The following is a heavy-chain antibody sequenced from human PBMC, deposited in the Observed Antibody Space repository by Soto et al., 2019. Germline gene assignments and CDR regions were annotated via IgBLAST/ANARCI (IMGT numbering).Heavy chain of an antibody. CDR1: GYTFTNYA. Sequence: QVQLVQSGVEVKKPGASVKVSCKASGYTFTNYAISWVRQAPGRGLEWMGWVNTYKGNPNYAQIFTGRVTMPRDTSTGTAYMELRSLKSDDSAIYYCARDSQYSTDWQRFDSWGQGTLVTVSS. CDR3: ARDSQYSTDWQRFDS. CDR2: VNTYKGNP. D-gene: IGHD6-6*01. J-gene: IGHJ4*02. V-gene: IGHV1-18*01.